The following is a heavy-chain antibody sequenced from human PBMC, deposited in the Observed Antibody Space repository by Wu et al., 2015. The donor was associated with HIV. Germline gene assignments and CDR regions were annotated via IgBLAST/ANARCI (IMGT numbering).Heavy chain of an antibody. CDR1: GGSFSGYY. D-gene: IGHD3-22*01. Sequence: QVQLQQWGAGLLKPSETLSLTCAVYGGSFSGYYWTWLRQPPGKGLEWIGEINHSGSTNYNPSLNSRVTMSVDTSKNQFSLKLTSVTAADTAVYYCARGTYGSSSYYYLHYFDYWGQGMLVTVSS. J-gene: IGHJ4*02. CDR3: ARGTYGSSSYYYLHYFDY. CDR2: INHSGST. V-gene: IGHV4-34*02.